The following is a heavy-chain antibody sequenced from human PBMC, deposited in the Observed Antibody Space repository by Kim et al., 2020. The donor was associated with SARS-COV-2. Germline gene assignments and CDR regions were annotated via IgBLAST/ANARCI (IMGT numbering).Heavy chain of an antibody. CDR1: GYTFTSYY. V-gene: IGHV1-46*01. J-gene: IGHJ5*02. D-gene: IGHD6-13*01. Sequence: ASVKVSCKASGYTFTSYYMHWVRQAPGQGLEWMGIINPSGGSTSYAQKFQGRVTMTRDTSTSTVYMELSSLRSEDTAVYYCARGPRAAAALHNWFDPWGQGTLVTVSS. CDR2: INPSGGST. CDR3: ARGPRAAAALHNWFDP.